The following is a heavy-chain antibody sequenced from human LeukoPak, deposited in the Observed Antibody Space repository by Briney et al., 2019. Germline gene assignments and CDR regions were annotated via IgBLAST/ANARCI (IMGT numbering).Heavy chain of an antibody. J-gene: IGHJ5*02. Sequence: GASVKVSCKVSGYTLTELSMHWVRQAPGKGLEWMGGFDPEDGETIYAQKFQGRVTMTEDTSTDTAYMELSSLRSEDTAVYYCATVSRGQQLVRFWFGPWGQGTLVTVSS. CDR3: ATVSRGQQLVRFWFGP. D-gene: IGHD6-13*01. CDR2: FDPEDGET. V-gene: IGHV1-24*01. CDR1: GYTLTELS.